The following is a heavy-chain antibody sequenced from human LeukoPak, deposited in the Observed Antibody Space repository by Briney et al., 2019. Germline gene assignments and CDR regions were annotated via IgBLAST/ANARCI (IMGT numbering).Heavy chain of an antibody. CDR1: GYTFTAYG. CDR2: ISAYNGNT. Sequence: ASVKVSSKASGYTFTAYGISWVRQAPGQGLEWMGWISAYNGNTNYAQKLQGRVTMTTDTSTSTAYMELRSLRSDDTSVYYCAKVAWDLRGGAFDIWGQGTMVTVSS. CDR3: AKVAWDLRGGAFDI. V-gene: IGHV1-18*01. D-gene: IGHD1-26*01. J-gene: IGHJ3*02.